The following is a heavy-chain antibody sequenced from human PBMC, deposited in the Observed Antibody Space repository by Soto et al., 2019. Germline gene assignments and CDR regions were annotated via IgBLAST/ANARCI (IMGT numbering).Heavy chain of an antibody. V-gene: IGHV3-7*03. J-gene: IGHJ6*02. Sequence: PXGSLILSCSASGFTFSSYWMSWVRQAPGKGLEWVANIKQDGSEKYYVDSVKGRFTISRDNAKNSLYLQMNSLRAEDTAVYYCARRAAAGRRYGMDVWGQGTTVTVSS. CDR3: ARRAAAGRRYGMDV. CDR2: IKQDGSEK. CDR1: GFTFSSYW. D-gene: IGHD6-13*01.